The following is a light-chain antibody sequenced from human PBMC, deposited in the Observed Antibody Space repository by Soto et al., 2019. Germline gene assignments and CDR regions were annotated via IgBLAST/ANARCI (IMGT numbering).Light chain of an antibody. V-gene: IGLV2-14*03. CDR3: SSYTSSSTPFV. Sequence: QSVLTQPASVSGSPGQSTTISCTGTSSDVGAYDYVSWYQQHPDKAPKLMIYEVSYRPSGVSNRFSGSKSVNTATLTISGLQAEDEADYFCSSYTSSSTPFVFGTGTKVTVL. CDR1: SSDVGAYDY. J-gene: IGLJ1*01. CDR2: EVS.